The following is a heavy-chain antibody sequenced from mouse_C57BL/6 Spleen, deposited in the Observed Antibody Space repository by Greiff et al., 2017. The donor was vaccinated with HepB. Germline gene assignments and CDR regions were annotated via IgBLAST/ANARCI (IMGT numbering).Heavy chain of an antibody. Sequence: EVQLQQSGAELVKPGASVKLSCTASGFNIKDYYMHWVKQRTEQGLEWIGRIDPEDGETKYAPKFQGKATITADTSSNTAYLQLSSLTSENTAVFYWARSYGSSSWYLNVWGTGTTVTVSS. CDR1: GFNIKDYY. CDR2: IDPEDGET. D-gene: IGHD1-1*01. J-gene: IGHJ1*03. CDR3: ARSYGSSSWYLNV. V-gene: IGHV14-2*01.